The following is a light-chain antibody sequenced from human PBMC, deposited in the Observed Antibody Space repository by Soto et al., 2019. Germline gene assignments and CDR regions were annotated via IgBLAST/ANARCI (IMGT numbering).Light chain of an antibody. CDR3: QKYNSAPLT. CDR2: AAS. CDR1: QGISTY. Sequence: DIQMTQSPSSLSASVVDRVTITGLASQGISTYLAWYQQKSGTVPKVLIYAASTLQSGVPSRFSGSGSGTDFTLTISSLQPEDAATYYCQKYNSAPLTFGGGTKVDIK. J-gene: IGKJ4*01. V-gene: IGKV1-27*01.